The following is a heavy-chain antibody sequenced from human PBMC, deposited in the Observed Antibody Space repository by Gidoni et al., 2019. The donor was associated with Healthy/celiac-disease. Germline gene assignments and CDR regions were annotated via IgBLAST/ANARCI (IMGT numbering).Heavy chain of an antibody. D-gene: IGHD1-26*01. J-gene: IGHJ6*02. Sequence: QVQLVQSGAEVKKPGSSVKVSCQASGGTFSSYAISWVRQAPGQGLEWMGGIIPIFGTANYAQKFQGRVTITADKSTSTAYMELSSLRSEDTAVYYCAREGPSGSYDYYYYGMDVWGQGTTVTVSS. CDR2: IIPIFGTA. CDR1: GGTFSSYA. CDR3: AREGPSGSYDYYYYGMDV. V-gene: IGHV1-69*06.